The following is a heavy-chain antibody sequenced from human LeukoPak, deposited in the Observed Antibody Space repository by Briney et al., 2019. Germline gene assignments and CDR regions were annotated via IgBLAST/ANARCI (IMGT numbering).Heavy chain of an antibody. CDR1: GYTFTGYY. Sequence: ASVKVSCKASGYTFTGYYMHWVRQAPGQGLEWMGWINPNSGGTIYAQKFQGRVTMTEDTSTDTAYMELSSLRSEDTAVYYCATWEEYSSSPRDYWGQGTLVTVSS. CDR3: ATWEEYSSSPRDY. J-gene: IGHJ4*02. CDR2: INPNSGGT. V-gene: IGHV1-2*02. D-gene: IGHD6-6*01.